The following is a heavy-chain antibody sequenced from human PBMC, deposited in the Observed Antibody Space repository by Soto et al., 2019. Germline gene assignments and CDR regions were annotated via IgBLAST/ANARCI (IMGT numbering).Heavy chain of an antibody. Sequence: QVQLVESGGGVVQPGRSLRLSCAGSGFSFSNYAMHWARQAPGKGLEWVALILYDETNQYYADSVKGRFTISRDNSKNTLYLQMNSLRPEDTAVYYCAKRRVSASGTLGALDFWGQGTMVTVSS. CDR1: GFSFSNYA. D-gene: IGHD6-13*01. J-gene: IGHJ3*01. CDR2: ILYDETNQ. CDR3: AKRRVSASGTLGALDF. V-gene: IGHV3-30*18.